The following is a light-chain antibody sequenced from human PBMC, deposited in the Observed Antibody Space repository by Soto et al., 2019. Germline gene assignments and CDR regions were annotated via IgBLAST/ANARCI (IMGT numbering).Light chain of an antibody. V-gene: IGKV1-39*01. CDR2: AAS. CDR3: QQCLRFPYT. CDR1: QSISNN. Sequence: IHLTQSPSAYCASKEDLSILTRRASQSISNNLDWYQQKPGQAPKLLIFAASRLQSGVPGRFSGSGSGTDFTLVISSLQCEDFGAYYCQQCLRFPYTFGQGTKVDIK. J-gene: IGKJ2*01.